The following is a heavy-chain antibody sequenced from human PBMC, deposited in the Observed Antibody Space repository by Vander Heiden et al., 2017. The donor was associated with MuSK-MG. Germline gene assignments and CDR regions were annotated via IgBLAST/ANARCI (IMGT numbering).Heavy chain of an antibody. CDR2: INTNTGNP. V-gene: IGHV7-4-1*02. J-gene: IGHJ3*02. CDR3: ARDHTNWGWKGAFDI. CDR1: GYTFTSYA. Sequence: QVQLVQSGSELKKPGASVKVSCKASGYTFTSYAMNWVRQAPGQGLEWMGWINTNTGNPKYAQGGTGRFVFSLDTSVSTAYLQISRLKAEETAVYYCARDHTNWGWKGAFDIWGQGTMVTVYS. D-gene: IGHD7-27*01.